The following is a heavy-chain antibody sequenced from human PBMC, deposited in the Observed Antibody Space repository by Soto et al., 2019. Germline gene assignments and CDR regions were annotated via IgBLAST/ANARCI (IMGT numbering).Heavy chain of an antibody. CDR3: ARTDSDSGDYSIDS. D-gene: IGHD4-17*01. CDR1: GGSISSYY. V-gene: IGHV4-59*01. CDR2: IYYSGST. J-gene: IGHJ4*02. Sequence: SETLSLTCTVSGGSISSYYWSWIRQPPGKGLEWIGYIYYSGSTNYNPSLKSRVTISVDTSKNQFSLKLSSVTAADTAVYYCARTDSDSGDYSIDSWGQGTLVTVSS.